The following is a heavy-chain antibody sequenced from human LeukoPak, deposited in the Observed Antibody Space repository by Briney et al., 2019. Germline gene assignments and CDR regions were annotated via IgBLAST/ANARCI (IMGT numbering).Heavy chain of an antibody. CDR3: AKMKGHPLPKFYMAG. J-gene: IGHJ6*01. Sequence: PRGSLSLSCAASGFTLSGFAMSWVRRTPGKGLEWVSGISGSGGCTLYADSVKARSTITRDNSKNTLYLEMNSLRAEDTAIYYCAKMKGHPLPKFYMAGWRQRTTVTVSS. CDR2: ISGSGGCT. D-gene: IGHD2/OR15-2a*01. CDR1: GFTLSGFA. V-gene: IGHV3-23*01.